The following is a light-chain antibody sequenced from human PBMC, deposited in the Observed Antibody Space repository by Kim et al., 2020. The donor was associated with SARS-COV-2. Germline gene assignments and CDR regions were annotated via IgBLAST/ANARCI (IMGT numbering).Light chain of an antibody. Sequence: DIHMTQSPSSLSASVGDRVTITCQASQDISNYLNWYRQKPGKAPKLLIYDASNLETGVPSRFSGSGSGTDFTFTISSLQPEDIATYYCQQYDNLPITFGQGTRLEIK. J-gene: IGKJ5*01. V-gene: IGKV1-33*01. CDR2: DAS. CDR1: QDISNY. CDR3: QQYDNLPIT.